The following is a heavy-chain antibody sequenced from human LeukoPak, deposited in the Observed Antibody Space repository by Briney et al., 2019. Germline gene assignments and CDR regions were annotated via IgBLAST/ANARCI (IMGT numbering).Heavy chain of an antibody. J-gene: IGHJ4*02. CDR1: GFTFSSYA. Sequence: PGGSLRLSCAASGFTFSSYAMTWVRQAPGKGLEWVSVISGGGGTTYYADSVKGRFTISRDSSKNTLYLQMSSLRAEDTAVYYCAKESGIAGAGRNYFDYWGQGTLVTVSS. CDR3: AKESGIAGAGRNYFDY. V-gene: IGHV3-23*01. CDR2: ISGGGGTT. D-gene: IGHD6-13*01.